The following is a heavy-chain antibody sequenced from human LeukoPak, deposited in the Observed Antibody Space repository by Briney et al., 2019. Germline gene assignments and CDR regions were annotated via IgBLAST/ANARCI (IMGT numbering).Heavy chain of an antibody. Sequence: SETLSLTRTVSGGSINSGDYYWNWIRQPPGKGLEWIGYIYYSGSTYYNPSLKSRVTISVDTSKNQFSLKMSSVTAAETAVYYCARGITRRRTFDIWGQGTMVTVSS. CDR3: ARGITRRRTFDI. CDR2: IYYSGST. V-gene: IGHV4-30-4*01. D-gene: IGHD3-10*01. J-gene: IGHJ3*02. CDR1: GGSINSGDYY.